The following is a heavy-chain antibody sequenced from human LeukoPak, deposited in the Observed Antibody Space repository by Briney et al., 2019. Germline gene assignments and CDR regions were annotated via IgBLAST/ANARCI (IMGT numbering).Heavy chain of an antibody. CDR1: GYTFTDYY. V-gene: IGHV1-2*02. Sequence: WASVKVSCKAAGYTFTDYYLHWVRQASGQGLEWMGWIHPNSGATTYAQKFQGRVSMTRDTSINTVFMELSRLTFDDTAVYHCSREDFWGQGTLVTVSS. CDR3: SREDF. J-gene: IGHJ4*02. CDR2: IHPNSGAT.